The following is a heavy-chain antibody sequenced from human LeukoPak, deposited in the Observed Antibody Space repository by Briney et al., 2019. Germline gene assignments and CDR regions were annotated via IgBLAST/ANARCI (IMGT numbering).Heavy chain of an antibody. CDR3: ARVAMVYATRGYYYMDV. Sequence: SETLPLTCAVSGYSISSGYYWGWIRQPPGKGLEWIGSIYHSGSTYYNPSLKSRVTISVDTSKNQFSLKLSSVTAADTAVYYCARVAMVYATRGYYYMDVWGKGTTVTVSS. CDR2: IYHSGST. CDR1: GYSISSGYY. V-gene: IGHV4-38-2*01. D-gene: IGHD2-8*01. J-gene: IGHJ6*03.